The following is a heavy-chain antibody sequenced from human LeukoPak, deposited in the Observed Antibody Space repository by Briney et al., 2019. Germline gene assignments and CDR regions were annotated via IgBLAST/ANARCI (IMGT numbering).Heavy chain of an antibody. CDR1: GYTFTVYY. V-gene: IGHV1-2*02. D-gene: IGHD4-17*01. J-gene: IGHJ5*02. Sequence: ASVKVSCKASGYTFTVYYMHWVRQAPGQGLEWLGWINPNSGGTNYAQKFQGRVTMTRDTSISTAYMELSRLRSHDTAVYYCARDDTVTTFLDPWGQGTLVTVSS. CDR2: INPNSGGT. CDR3: ARDDTVTTFLDP.